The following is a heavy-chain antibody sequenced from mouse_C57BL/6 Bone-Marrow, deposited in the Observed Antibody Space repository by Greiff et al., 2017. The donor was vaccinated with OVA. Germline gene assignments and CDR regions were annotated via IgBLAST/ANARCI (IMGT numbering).Heavy chain of an antibody. D-gene: IGHD6-2*01. V-gene: IGHV5-6*03. J-gene: IGHJ4*01. CDR2: ISSGGSYT. Sequence: DVMLVESGGGLVQPGGSLKLSCAASGFTFSSYGMSWVRQTPDKRLEWVATISSGGSYTYYPDSVKGRFTISRDNAKNTLYLQMSSLKSEDTAMYYCARLSNSAMDYWGQGTSVTVSS. CDR1: GFTFSSYG. CDR3: ARLSNSAMDY.